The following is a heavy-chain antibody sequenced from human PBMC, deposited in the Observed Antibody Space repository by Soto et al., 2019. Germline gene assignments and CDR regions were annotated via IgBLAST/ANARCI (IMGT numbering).Heavy chain of an antibody. CDR3: ARVALLWFGELFPQPLTGMDV. J-gene: IGHJ6*02. CDR1: GYSFTSYW. CDR2: IDPSDSYT. V-gene: IGHV5-10-1*01. D-gene: IGHD3-10*01. Sequence: LGESLKISCKGSGYSFTSYWISWVRQMPGKGLEWMGRIDPSDSYTNYSPSFQGHVTISADKSISTAYLQWSSLKASDTAMYYCARVALLWFGELFPQPLTGMDVWGQGTTVTVSS.